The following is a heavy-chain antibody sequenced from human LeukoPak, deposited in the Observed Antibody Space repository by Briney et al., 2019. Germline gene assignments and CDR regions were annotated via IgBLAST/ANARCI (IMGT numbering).Heavy chain of an antibody. D-gene: IGHD3-10*01. V-gene: IGHV4-4*07. Sequence: PSETLSLTCTVSGDSISRYYWSWIRQPAGKGLESIGRIYNGGIITYNPSLKSRVTMSIDTSNNQFSLRLRFVTAADTAVYYCARDSGTTGEVKFDPWGQGTLVTVSS. CDR2: IYNGGII. J-gene: IGHJ5*02. CDR3: ARDSGTTGEVKFDP. CDR1: GDSISRYY.